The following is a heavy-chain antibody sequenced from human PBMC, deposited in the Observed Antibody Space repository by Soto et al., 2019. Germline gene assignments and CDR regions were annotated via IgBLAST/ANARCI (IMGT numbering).Heavy chain of an antibody. Sequence: VPLVESGGGVVQPGRSLRLSCAASGFTFSSYGMHWVRQAPGKGLEWVAVIWYDGSNKYYADSVKGRFTISRDNSKNTLYLQMNSLRAEDTAVYYCARARGIAAAGTGYYYYMDVWGKGTTVTVSS. J-gene: IGHJ6*03. CDR1: GFTFSSYG. V-gene: IGHV3-33*01. CDR2: IWYDGSNK. D-gene: IGHD6-13*01. CDR3: ARARGIAAAGTGYYYYMDV.